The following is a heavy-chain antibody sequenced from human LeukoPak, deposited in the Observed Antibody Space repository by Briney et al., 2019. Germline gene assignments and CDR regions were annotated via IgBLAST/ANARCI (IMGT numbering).Heavy chain of an antibody. CDR1: GFTFGDYA. V-gene: IGHV3-49*04. CDR2: IRSKGYGGTT. CDR3: TRGRIAVAGKPFDY. D-gene: IGHD6-19*01. J-gene: IGHJ4*02. Sequence: GGSLRLSCTASGFTFGDYAMSWVRQAPGKGLEWVGFIRSKGYGGTTEYAASAKGRFTISRDDSKSIAYLQMNSLKTEDTAVYYCTRGRIAVAGKPFDYWGQGTLVTVSS.